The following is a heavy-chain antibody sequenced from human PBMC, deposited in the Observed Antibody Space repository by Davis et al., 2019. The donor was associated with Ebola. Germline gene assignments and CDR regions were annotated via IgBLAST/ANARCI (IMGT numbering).Heavy chain of an antibody. V-gene: IGHV4-59*11. D-gene: IGHD5-24*01. CDR1: GGSISSHY. CDR3: VRGSDAYKTGY. CDR2: IHYSGST. Sequence: MPSETLSLTCTVSGGSISSHYWTWIRQPPGKGLEWIGHIHYSGSTHYNPSLKSRVTISIDTSKNQFSLEVRSVTAADTAFYYCVRGSDAYKTGYWGQGTLVTVSS. J-gene: IGHJ4*02.